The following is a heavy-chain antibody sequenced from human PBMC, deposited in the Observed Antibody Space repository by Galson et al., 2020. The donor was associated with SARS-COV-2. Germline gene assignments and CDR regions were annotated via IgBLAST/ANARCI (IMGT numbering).Heavy chain of an antibody. CDR1: GFTFNNAW. J-gene: IGHJ4*02. CDR3: STVTRNYGNYYFDS. V-gene: IGHV3-15*01. D-gene: IGHD4-17*01. Sequence: GGSLRLSCAASGFTFNNAWMSWARQAPGRGLEWVGRISRRTDGGTTDYSAPVKGRFSISRDDSKNTLHLQMNSLKTEDTAVYYCSTVTRNYGNYYFDSWGQGTLVTVSS. CDR2: ISRRTDGGTT.